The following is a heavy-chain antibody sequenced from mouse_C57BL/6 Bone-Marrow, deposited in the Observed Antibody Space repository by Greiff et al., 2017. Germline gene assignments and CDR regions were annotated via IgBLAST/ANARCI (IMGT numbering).Heavy chain of an antibody. CDR3: ANANRDDFGY. Sequence: VQLQQSGAELVKPGASVKLSCTASGFTINDYYMHWVKQRPEQGLEWIGRIDPEDGETNYAPKFQGKATLTTDTSSNTAYLQLSNLTSEYSAVYEGANANRDDFGYWGQGTTLTVSS. J-gene: IGHJ2*01. V-gene: IGHV14-2*01. CDR2: IDPEDGET. CDR1: GFTINDYY. D-gene: IGHD6-1*01.